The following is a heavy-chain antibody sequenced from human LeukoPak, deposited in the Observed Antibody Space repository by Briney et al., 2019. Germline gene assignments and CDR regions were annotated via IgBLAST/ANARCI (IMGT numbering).Heavy chain of an antibody. V-gene: IGHV3-48*03. Sequence: GGSLRLSCAASGFTFSSYEMNWVRQAPGKGLEWVSYISSSGSTIYYADSVKGPFTISRDNAKNSLYLQMNSLRAEDTAVYYCARVSRTGDFDYWGQGTLVTVSS. CDR3: ARVSRTGDFDY. J-gene: IGHJ4*02. CDR1: GFTFSSYE. CDR2: ISSSGSTI. D-gene: IGHD5/OR15-5a*01.